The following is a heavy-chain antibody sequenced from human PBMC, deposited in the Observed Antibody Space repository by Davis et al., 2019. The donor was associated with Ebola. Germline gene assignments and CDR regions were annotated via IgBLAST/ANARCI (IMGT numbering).Heavy chain of an antibody. CDR3: AKDYCTSTSCYNYMDV. J-gene: IGHJ6*03. D-gene: IGHD2-2*02. V-gene: IGHV3-53*01. CDR1: GFTVSSNY. CDR2: LSTTGGDT. Sequence: GESLKISCAVSGFTVSSNYWSWVRQAPGKGLEWVSVLSTTGGDTYYRDSVKGRFTISRDNSKDTLYLQMNSLRAEDTAVYYCAKDYCTSTSCYNYMDVWGKGTTVIVSS.